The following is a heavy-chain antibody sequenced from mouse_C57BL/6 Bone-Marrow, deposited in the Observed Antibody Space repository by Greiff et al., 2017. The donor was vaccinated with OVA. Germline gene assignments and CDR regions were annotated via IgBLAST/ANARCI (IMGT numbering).Heavy chain of an antibody. CDR2: IYPRSGNT. J-gene: IGHJ3*01. CDR3: ARRYYYGIWFAY. Sequence: QVQLQQSGAELARPGASVKLSCKASGYTFTSYGISWVKQRTGQGLEWIGEIYPRSGNTYYNEKFKGKATLTADKSSSTAYMELRSLTSEDSAVYFCARRYYYGIWFAYWDQGTLVTVSA. V-gene: IGHV1-81*01. CDR1: GYTFTSYG. D-gene: IGHD1-1*01.